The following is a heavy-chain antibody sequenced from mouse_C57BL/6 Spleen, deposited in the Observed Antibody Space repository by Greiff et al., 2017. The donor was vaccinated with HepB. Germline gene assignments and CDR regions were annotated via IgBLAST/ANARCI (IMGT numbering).Heavy chain of an antibody. D-gene: IGHD1-1*01. Sequence: EVKVIESGGGLVKPGGSLKLSCAFSGFTFSDYGMHWVRQAPEKGLEWVAYISSGSSTIYYADTVKGRFTISRDNAKNTLFLQMTSLRSEDTAMYYCARTVVTYFDVWGTGTTVTVSS. J-gene: IGHJ1*03. CDR2: ISSGSSTI. CDR1: GFTFSDYG. CDR3: ARTVVTYFDV. V-gene: IGHV5-17*01.